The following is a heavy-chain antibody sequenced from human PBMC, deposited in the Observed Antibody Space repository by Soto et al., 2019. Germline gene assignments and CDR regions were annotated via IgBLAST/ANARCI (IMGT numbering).Heavy chain of an antibody. CDR2: ISWNSGSI. V-gene: IGHV3-9*01. J-gene: IGHJ1*01. CDR1: GFTFDDYA. Sequence: PGGSLRLFCAASGFTFDDYAMHWVRQAPGKGLEWVSGISWNSGSIGYADSVKGRFIISRDNAKNSLYLQMNSLRAEDTALYYCAKDEAQYRGWFQHWGQGTLVTVSS. CDR3: AKDEAQYRGWFQH. D-gene: IGHD2-2*02.